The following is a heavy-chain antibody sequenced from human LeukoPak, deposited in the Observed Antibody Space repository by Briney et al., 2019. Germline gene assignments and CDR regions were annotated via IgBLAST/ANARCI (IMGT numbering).Heavy chain of an antibody. CDR1: GYTFTGYY. J-gene: IGHJ5*02. Sequence: GASVKVSCKASGYTFTGYYMHWVRQAPGQGLEWMGWINPNSGGTNYAQKFQGRVTMTRDTSISTAYMELSRLRSDDTAVYYCAREPHFGDYGRARGNWFDPWGQGTLVTVSS. V-gene: IGHV1-2*02. CDR3: AREPHFGDYGRARGNWFDP. D-gene: IGHD4-17*01. CDR2: INPNSGGT.